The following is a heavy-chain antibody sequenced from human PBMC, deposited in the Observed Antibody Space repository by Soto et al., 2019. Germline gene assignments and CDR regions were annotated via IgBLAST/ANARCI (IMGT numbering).Heavy chain of an antibody. D-gene: IGHD2-8*01. Sequence: WTWIRQSPGKGLEWIGEIIHSGSTNYNPSLKSRVTISVDTSKNQFSLKLSSVTAADTAVYYCARGVLVTVYATFDYWGQGTLVTVSS. CDR2: IIHSGST. CDR3: ARGVLVTVYATFDY. V-gene: IGHV4-34*01. J-gene: IGHJ4*02.